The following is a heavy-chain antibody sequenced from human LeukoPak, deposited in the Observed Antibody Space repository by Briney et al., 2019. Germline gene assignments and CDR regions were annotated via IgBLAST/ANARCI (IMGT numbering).Heavy chain of an antibody. J-gene: IGHJ4*02. D-gene: IGHD1-26*01. V-gene: IGHV3-64*05. CDR1: GFTLNTFA. CDR2: ISSNGGTT. Sequence: GGSLSLSCSASGFTLNTFAMQWVRPAQGKGLEYVSTISSNGGTTSYADSVKGRFTISRDTCKDTVYVQKSSLRADDTAVDYCVKAGGSFFPFDYWGQGTLVTVSS. CDR3: VKAGGSFFPFDY.